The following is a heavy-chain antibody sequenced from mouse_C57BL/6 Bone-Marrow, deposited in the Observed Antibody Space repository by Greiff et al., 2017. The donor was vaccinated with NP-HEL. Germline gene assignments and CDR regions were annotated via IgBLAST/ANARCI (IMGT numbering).Heavy chain of an antibody. CDR1: GFSFNTYA. Sequence: EVMLVESGGGLVQPKGSLKLSCAASGFSFNTYAMNWVRQAPGKGLEWVARIRSKSNNYATYYADSVKDRFTISRDESESMLYLQMNNSKAEDTAMYYCVRDGSSPYYFDYWGQGTTLTVSS. J-gene: IGHJ2*01. CDR2: IRSKSNNYAT. V-gene: IGHV10-1*01. CDR3: VRDGSSPYYFDY. D-gene: IGHD1-1*01.